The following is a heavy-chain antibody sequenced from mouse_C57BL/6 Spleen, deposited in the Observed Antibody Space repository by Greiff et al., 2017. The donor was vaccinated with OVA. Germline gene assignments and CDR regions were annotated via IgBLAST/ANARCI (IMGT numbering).Heavy chain of an antibody. J-gene: IGHJ2*01. CDR2: IHPNSGST. Sequence: QVQLKQSGAELVKPGASVKLSCKASGYTFTSYWMHWVKQSPGQGLEWIGMIHPNSGSTNYNEKFKSKATLTVDKSSSTAYMQLSSLTSEDSAVYYCARWDEGPLDYWGQGTTLTVSS. CDR3: ARWDEGPLDY. CDR1: GYTFTSYW. D-gene: IGHD4-1*01. V-gene: IGHV1-64*01.